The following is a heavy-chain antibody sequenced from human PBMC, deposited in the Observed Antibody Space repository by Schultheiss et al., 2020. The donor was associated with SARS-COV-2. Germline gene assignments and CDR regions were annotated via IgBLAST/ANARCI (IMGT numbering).Heavy chain of an antibody. CDR1: GFTFGDYA. J-gene: IGHJ6*02. CDR2: IRSKAYGGTT. D-gene: IGHD2-2*01. Sequence: GESLKISCAASGFTFGDYAMSWVRQAPGKGLEWVGFIRSKAYGGTTEYAASVKGRFTISRDDSKSIAYLQMNSLKTEDTAVYYCARDLHHIVVVPAAMRGYYYYYGMDVWGQGTTVTVSS. V-gene: IGHV3-49*04. CDR3: ARDLHHIVVVPAAMRGYYYYYGMDV.